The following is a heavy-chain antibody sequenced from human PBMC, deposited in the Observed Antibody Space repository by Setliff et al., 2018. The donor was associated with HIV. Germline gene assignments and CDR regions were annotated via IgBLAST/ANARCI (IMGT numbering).Heavy chain of an antibody. V-gene: IGHV1-2*02. Sequence: ASVKVSCKASGYTFTDYCMHWVRQVPGQGLEWMGWSNPNTGGTKYAQKFQGRVTMTMDTSITTAYMELSSLNSDDTAVYFCARDHVVCSGGTCRSEDPYYYYYMNLWGEGTTVTVSS. J-gene: IGHJ6*03. D-gene: IGHD2-15*01. CDR3: ARDHVVCSGGTCRSEDPYYYYYMNL. CDR1: GYTFTDYC. CDR2: SNPNTGGT.